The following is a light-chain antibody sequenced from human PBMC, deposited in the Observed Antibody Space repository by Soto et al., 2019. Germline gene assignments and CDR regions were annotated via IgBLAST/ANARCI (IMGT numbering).Light chain of an antibody. CDR3: QQSCITPYT. CDR2: AAS. CDR1: QSISVH. Sequence: DIQMTQSPYSLSASVGDTVTITCRASQSISVHLNWYQQKPGTVPKLLIYAASNLHRGVPSRFNGSGSETEFALTIISLQPEAFATYYCQQSCITPYTFGQGTRLEIK. V-gene: IGKV1-39*01. J-gene: IGKJ2*01.